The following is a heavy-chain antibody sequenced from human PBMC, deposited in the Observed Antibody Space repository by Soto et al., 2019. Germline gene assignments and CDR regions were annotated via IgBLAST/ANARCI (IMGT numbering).Heavy chain of an antibody. CDR2: IYYSGST. CDR1: GGSISSSGDF. Sequence: SESLSLTFIVSGGSISSSGDFWGWIRQPPGKGMEWIGSIYYSGSTYYNPSLKSRVTISVDTSKNQFSLKLSSVTAADTAVYYCARGDYYDSSGYLGPWFDYWGQGTLVTVSS. CDR3: ARGDYYDSSGYLGPWFDY. D-gene: IGHD3-22*01. J-gene: IGHJ4*02. V-gene: IGHV4-39*01.